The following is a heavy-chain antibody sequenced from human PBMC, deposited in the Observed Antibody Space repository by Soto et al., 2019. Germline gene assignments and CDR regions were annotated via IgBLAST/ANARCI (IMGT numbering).Heavy chain of an antibody. Sequence: QVQLQQWGAGLLKPSETLSLTCAVYGGSFSGYYSNWIRQPPGKGLEWIGQITQSGSINYNPSLKSRVTIAVDTSKNQFSLKLSSVTAADTAGYFWARAGGDGSCDWGQGTLVTVSS. CDR2: ITQSGSI. J-gene: IGHJ4*02. CDR3: ARAGGDGSCD. CDR1: GGSFSGYY. V-gene: IGHV4-34*01. D-gene: IGHD2-21*01.